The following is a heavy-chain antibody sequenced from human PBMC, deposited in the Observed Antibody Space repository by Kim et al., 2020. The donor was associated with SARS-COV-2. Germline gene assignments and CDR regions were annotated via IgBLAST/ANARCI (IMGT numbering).Heavy chain of an antibody. CDR3: ARVKVREANFAVIAEYYFDY. CDR1: GGSIGSYY. J-gene: IGHJ4*02. D-gene: IGHD3-10*01. CDR2: IYYSGST. Sequence: SETLSLTCTVSGGSIGSYYWSWIRQPPGKGLEWIGYIYYSGSTNYNPSLKSRVTISVDTSKNQFSLKLSSVTAADTAVYYCARVKVREANFAVIAEYYFDYWGQGTLVTVSS. V-gene: IGHV4-59*01.